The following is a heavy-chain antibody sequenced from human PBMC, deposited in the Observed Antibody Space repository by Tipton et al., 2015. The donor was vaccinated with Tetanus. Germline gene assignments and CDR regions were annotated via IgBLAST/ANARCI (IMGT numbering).Heavy chain of an antibody. V-gene: IGHV4-61*01. D-gene: IGHD3/OR15-3a*01. CDR2: IYYSGST. J-gene: IGHJ5*02. Sequence: TLSLTCTVSGGSVSSGSYYWSWIRQPPGKGLEWIGYIYYSGSTNYNPSLKSRVTISVDTSKNQFSLKLSSVTAADTAVYYCARELGTRGLVIRNNWFDPWGQGTLVTVSS. CDR3: ARELGTRGLVIRNNWFDP. CDR1: GGSVSSGSYY.